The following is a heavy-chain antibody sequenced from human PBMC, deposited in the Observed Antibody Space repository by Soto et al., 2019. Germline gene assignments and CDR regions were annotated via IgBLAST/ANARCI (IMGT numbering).Heavy chain of an antibody. CDR2: IKNDGSEK. CDR1: GFTFSPYW. V-gene: IGHV3-7*03. CDR3: ARGSTQDY. D-gene: IGHD2-15*01. Sequence: EVQLVESGGGLVQPGGSLRLSCVASGFTFSPYWMSWVRQAPGRGLQWVATIKNDGSEKYYADSVKGRFTISRDNARDSLYLQLTSLRAEDTAIYYCARGSTQDYWGQGTLVAVSS. J-gene: IGHJ4*02.